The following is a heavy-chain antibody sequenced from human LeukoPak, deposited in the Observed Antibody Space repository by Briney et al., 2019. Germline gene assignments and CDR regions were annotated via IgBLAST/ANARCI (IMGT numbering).Heavy chain of an antibody. V-gene: IGHV3-23*01. Sequence: GGSLRLSCAASGFIFRSYAMNWVRQAPGKGLEWVAGISDSGDRNDYADSVKGQFAISRDNSKNTLSLQMNSLRAEDTALYYCAKHRPPYYEGDVFDVWGHGTMVTVSS. CDR1: GFIFRSYA. CDR3: AKHRPPYYEGDVFDV. J-gene: IGHJ3*01. D-gene: IGHD3-16*01. CDR2: ISDSGDRN.